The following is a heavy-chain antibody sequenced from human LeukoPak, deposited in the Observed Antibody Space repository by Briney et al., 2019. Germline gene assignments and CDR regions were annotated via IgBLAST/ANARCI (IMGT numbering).Heavy chain of an antibody. CDR2: ISSSSSYI. CDR1: GFTFSSYS. V-gene: IGHV3-21*01. Sequence: GGSLRLSCAASGFTFSSYSMNWVRQAPGKGLEWVSSISSSSSYIYYADSVKGRFNISRDNATNSLYLQMNSLRAEDTAVYYCARDTAMALNDYWGQGTLVTVSS. D-gene: IGHD5-18*01. J-gene: IGHJ4*02. CDR3: ARDTAMALNDY.